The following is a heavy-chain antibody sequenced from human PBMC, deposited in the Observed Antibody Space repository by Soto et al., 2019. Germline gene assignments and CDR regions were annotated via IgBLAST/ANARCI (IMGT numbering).Heavy chain of an antibody. CDR3: ARTGGYSYGSYGDFDY. CDR2: IYYSGST. V-gene: IGHV4-39*01. Sequence: SETLALTCTVSGYSNSKSYGGWIRQPPGKGLEWIGSIYYSGSTYYNPSLKSRVTISVDTSKNQFSLKLSSVTAADTAVYYCARTGGYSYGSYGDFDYWGQGTLVTVSS. CDR1: GYSNSKSY. D-gene: IGHD5-18*01. J-gene: IGHJ4*02.